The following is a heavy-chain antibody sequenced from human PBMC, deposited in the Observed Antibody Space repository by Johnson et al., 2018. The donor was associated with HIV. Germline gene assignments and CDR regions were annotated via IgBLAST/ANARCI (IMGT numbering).Heavy chain of an antibody. D-gene: IGHD3/OR15-3a*01. CDR2: ISYDGSEK. CDR1: GFTFSSYA. Sequence: QVQLVESGGGVVQPGRSLRLSCAASGFTFSSYAMHWVRQAPGKGLEWVAVISYDGSEKYFADSVKGRFTISRDSSKNTLYLQMNSLRAEDTAVYYCARGSRYTYDNDDAYLLHAFDFWTKRAFDIWGQGTMVTVSS. V-gene: IGHV3-30*04. J-gene: IGHJ3*02. CDR3: ARGSRYTYDNDDAYLLHAFDFWTKRAFDI.